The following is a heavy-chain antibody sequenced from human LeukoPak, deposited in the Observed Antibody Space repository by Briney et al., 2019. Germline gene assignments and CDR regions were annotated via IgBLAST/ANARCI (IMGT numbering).Heavy chain of an antibody. CDR1: GGSFSGYY. V-gene: IGHV4-59*08. D-gene: IGHD2/OR15-2a*01. J-gene: IGHJ4*02. CDR2: ISDIGSI. CDR3: AGHHPRNTVDF. Sequence: SETLSLTCAVYGGSFSGYYRSWIRQPPGKGLEWIAYISDIGSINYNPSLKSRVTISLDTSKNQFSLKLSSVTAADTAVYYCAGHHPRNTVDFWGQGTLVTVSS.